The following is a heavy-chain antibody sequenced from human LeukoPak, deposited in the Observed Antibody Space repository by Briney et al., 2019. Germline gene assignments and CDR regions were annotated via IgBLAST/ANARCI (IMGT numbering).Heavy chain of an antibody. V-gene: IGHV3-23*01. CDR1: GFTFSSYA. Sequence: GGSLRLSCAASGFTFSSYAMSWVRQAPGKGLEWVSTISSSGVSTYYADSVKGRFTISRDNSKNTLYLQMNSLRAEDTAVYYCARELRRGVRCSGGSCYRSAEYFQHWGQGTLVTVSS. J-gene: IGHJ1*01. CDR2: ISSSGVST. CDR3: ARELRRGVRCSGGSCYRSAEYFQH. D-gene: IGHD2-15*01.